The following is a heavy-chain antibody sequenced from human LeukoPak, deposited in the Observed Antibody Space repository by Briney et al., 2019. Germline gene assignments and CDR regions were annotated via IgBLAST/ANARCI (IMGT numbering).Heavy chain of an antibody. D-gene: IGHD6-6*01. J-gene: IGHJ6*03. CDR3: ARGDSSSLYCYYYMDV. CDR2: IYYSGST. V-gene: IGHV4-59*11. Sequence: SETLSLTCTVSGGSISSHYWSWIRQPPGKGLEWIGYIYYSGSTNYNPSLKSRVTKSVDTSKNQFSLKLSSVTAADTAVYYCARGDSSSLYCYYYMDVWGKGTTVTVSS. CDR1: GGSISSHY.